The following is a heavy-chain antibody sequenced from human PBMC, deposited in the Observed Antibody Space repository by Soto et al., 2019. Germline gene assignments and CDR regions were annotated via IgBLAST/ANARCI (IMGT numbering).Heavy chain of an antibody. Sequence: ASVKVSCKASGYTFTSYDINWVRQATGQGHEWMGWMNPNSGNTGYAQKFQGRVTMTRNTSISTAYMELSSLRSEDTAVYYCARSFQGIAARLHYYYYMDVWGKGTTVTVSS. V-gene: IGHV1-8*01. CDR2: MNPNSGNT. D-gene: IGHD6-6*01. CDR1: GYTFTSYD. J-gene: IGHJ6*03. CDR3: ARSFQGIAARLHYYYYMDV.